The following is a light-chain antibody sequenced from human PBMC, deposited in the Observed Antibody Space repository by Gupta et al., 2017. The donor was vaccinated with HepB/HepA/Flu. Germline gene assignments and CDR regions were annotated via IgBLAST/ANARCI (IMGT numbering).Light chain of an antibody. CDR3: QHRLRCPVT. V-gene: IGKV3-11*01. Sequence: VLTQSPSALSVSPGGRATLSCRASEDIETSLAWYQQRPGQPPRLLIYDGSGRATGIPARFSGSGSGTDFTLIIDTLQPEDVGIYYCQHRLRCPVTFGRGTKVEI. J-gene: IGKJ4*01. CDR1: EDIETS. CDR2: DGS.